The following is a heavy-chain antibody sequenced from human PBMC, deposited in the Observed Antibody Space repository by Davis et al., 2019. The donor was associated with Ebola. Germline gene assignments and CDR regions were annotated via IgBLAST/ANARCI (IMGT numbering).Heavy chain of an antibody. CDR2: INHSGST. CDR1: GGSFSGYY. D-gene: IGHD1-26*01. CDR3: ARLGATDYYYGVDV. J-gene: IGHJ6*02. Sequence: SETLSLTCAVYGGSFSGYYWSWIRQPPGKGLEWIGEINHSGSTNYNPSLKSRVTISVDTSKNQFSLKLSSVTAADTAVYYCARLGATDYYYGVDVWGQGTTVTVSS. V-gene: IGHV4-34*01.